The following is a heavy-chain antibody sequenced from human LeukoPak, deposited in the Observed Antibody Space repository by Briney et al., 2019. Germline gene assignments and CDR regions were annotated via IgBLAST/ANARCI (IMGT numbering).Heavy chain of an antibody. Sequence: GGSLRLSCTASGFTFSDYWMTWVRQAPGKGPEWVANIKQDGSQRYYVDSVRGRFTISRDNAKNSLFLQVNGLRAEDTAVYYCARRGGSSSRRSPIDYWGQGTLVTVSS. V-gene: IGHV3-7*01. D-gene: IGHD6-6*01. CDR1: GFTFSDYW. CDR2: IKQDGSQR. CDR3: ARRGGSSSRRSPIDY. J-gene: IGHJ4*02.